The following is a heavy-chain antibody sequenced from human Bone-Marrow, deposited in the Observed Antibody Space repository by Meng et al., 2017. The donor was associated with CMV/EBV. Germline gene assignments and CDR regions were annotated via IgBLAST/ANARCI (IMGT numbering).Heavy chain of an antibody. J-gene: IGHJ4*02. CDR1: GFTFSSYS. CDR3: ARVRISSTSYLFDY. D-gene: IGHD2-2*01. Sequence: GESLKISCAASGFTFSSYSMNWVRQAPGKGLEWVSSISSSSSYIYYADSVKGRFTISRDNAKNSLYLQMNSLRAEDTAVYYCARVRISSTSYLFDYWGQGKLVNVSS. CDR2: ISSSSSYI. V-gene: IGHV3-21*01.